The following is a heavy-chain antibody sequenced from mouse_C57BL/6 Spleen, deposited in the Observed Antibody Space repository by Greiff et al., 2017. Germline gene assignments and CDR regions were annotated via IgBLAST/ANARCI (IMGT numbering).Heavy chain of an antibody. CDR2: ISSGSSTI. CDR3: ARKRGYDYEGFAY. Sequence: EVKLVESGGGLVKPGGSLKLSCAASGFTFSDYGMHWVRQAPEKGLEWVAYISSGSSTINYADTVKGRFTISRDNAKNTLFLQMTSLRSEDTAMYYCARKRGYDYEGFAYWGQGTLVTVSA. J-gene: IGHJ3*01. D-gene: IGHD2-4*01. CDR1: GFTFSDYG. V-gene: IGHV5-17*01.